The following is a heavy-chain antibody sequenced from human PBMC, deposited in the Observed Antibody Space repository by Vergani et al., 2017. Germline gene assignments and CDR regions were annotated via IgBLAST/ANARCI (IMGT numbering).Heavy chain of an antibody. CDR2: ISSSSSTI. V-gene: IGHV3-48*01. CDR1: GFTFSSYS. CDR3: ARDGGY. D-gene: IGHD3-16*01. Sequence: VQLVESGGGLVQPGGSLRLSCAASGFTFSSYSMNWVRQAPGKGLEWVSYISSSSSTIYYADSVKGRFTISRDNAKNSLYLQMNSLRAEDTAVYYCARDGGYWGQGTLVTVSS. J-gene: IGHJ4*02.